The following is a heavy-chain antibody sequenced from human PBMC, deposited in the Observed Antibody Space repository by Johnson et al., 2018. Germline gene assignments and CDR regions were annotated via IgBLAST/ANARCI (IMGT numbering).Heavy chain of an antibody. V-gene: IGHV3-33*01. CDR2: IGHDGSST. D-gene: IGHD1-26*01. Sequence: QVQLVQSGGGVVQPGRSLRISCTASGFSFSVYGMHWVRQAPGKGLEWVAVIGHDGSSTASADSVKGRFTVSRDNDKNTLFLKMDSLRAEDTAIYYCARDLRISAFDYWGQGTLVTVSA. CDR1: GFSFSVYG. J-gene: IGHJ4*02. CDR3: ARDLRISAFDY.